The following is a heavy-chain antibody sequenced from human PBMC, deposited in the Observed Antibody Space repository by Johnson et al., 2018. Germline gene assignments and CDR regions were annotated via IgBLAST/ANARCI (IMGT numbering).Heavy chain of an antibody. J-gene: IGHJ4*02. CDR2: ISYDGHNK. CDR1: GFTFSDYG. CDR3: AKGEGGVVQFCSGGRCHTFEY. Sequence: QVQLVQSGGGVVQPGGSXRLSCAASGFTFSDYGMHWVRQAPGKGLEWVAVISYDGHNKFYINSLKGRFTISRDNSETTLYLQMNSLRAEDTAVYYCAKGEGGVVQFCSGGRCHTFEYWGQGTLVAVSS. V-gene: IGHV3-30*18. D-gene: IGHD2-15*01.